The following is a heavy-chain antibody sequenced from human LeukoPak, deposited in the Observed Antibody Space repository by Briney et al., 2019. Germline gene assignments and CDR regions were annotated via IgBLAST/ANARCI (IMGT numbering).Heavy chain of an antibody. J-gene: IGHJ3*02. Sequence: PSEPLSLTCAVSGVSFSDYSWSWIRHPPGKGLEWIGEINHRGSTNYNPSLKSRVTISVDTSNNHLSLRLSSVTAADTAVYYCARLRWGAFDIWGQGTMVTVSS. CDR2: INHRGST. CDR3: ARLRWGAFDI. CDR1: GVSFSDYS. V-gene: IGHV4-34*01. D-gene: IGHD4-23*01.